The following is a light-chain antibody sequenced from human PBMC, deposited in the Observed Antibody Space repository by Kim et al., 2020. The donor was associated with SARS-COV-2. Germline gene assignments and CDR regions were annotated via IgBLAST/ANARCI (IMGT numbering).Light chain of an antibody. J-gene: IGLJ2*01. Sequence: APGNKATITRGENIIGTKSVHWYQQRAGQAPLLVIYFDRDRPSGIPERFSGSNSGNTATLTISRVEAGDEADYYCQVWDTTNDRGVFGGGTQLTVL. V-gene: IGLV3-21*04. CDR3: QVWDTTNDRGV. CDR1: IIGTKS. CDR2: FDR.